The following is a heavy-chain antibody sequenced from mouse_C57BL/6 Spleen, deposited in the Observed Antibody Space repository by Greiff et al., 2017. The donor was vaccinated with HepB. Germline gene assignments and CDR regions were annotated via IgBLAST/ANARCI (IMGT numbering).Heavy chain of an antibody. J-gene: IGHJ3*01. CDR2: IDPSDSYT. V-gene: IGHV1-50*01. Sequence: VQLQQSGAELVKPGASVKLSCKASGYTFTSYWMQWVKQRPGQGLEWIGEIDPSDSYTNYNQKFKGKATLTVDTSSSTAYMQLSSLTSEDSAVYYCARSGLRRPFAYWGQGTLVTVSA. CDR3: ARSGLRRPFAY. CDR1: GYTFTSYW. D-gene: IGHD2-2*01.